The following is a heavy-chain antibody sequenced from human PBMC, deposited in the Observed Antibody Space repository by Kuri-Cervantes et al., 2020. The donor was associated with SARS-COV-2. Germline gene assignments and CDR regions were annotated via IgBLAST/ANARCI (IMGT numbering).Heavy chain of an antibody. CDR3: ARDHGVLRFLEWLSINYFDF. D-gene: IGHD3-3*01. CDR2: INTDGSHK. Sequence: GESLKISCAASGFTFSSYSMLWVRQAPGKGLEWVSSINTDGSHKNYADSVKGRFTISRDNAKNSLYLQMYSLRAEDTAVYYCARDHGVLRFLEWLSINYFDFWGQGTLVTVSS. CDR1: GFTFSSYS. J-gene: IGHJ4*02. V-gene: IGHV3-21*01.